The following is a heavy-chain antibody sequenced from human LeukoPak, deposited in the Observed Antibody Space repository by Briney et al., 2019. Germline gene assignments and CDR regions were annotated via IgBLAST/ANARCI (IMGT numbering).Heavy chain of an antibody. V-gene: IGHV4-39*01. CDR2: IFYSGST. CDR3: ARLGAAAGTDY. D-gene: IGHD6-13*01. J-gene: IGHJ4*02. CDR1: GGSISGSSYY. Sequence: SETLSLTCTVSGGSISGSSYYWGWIRQPPGKGLEWIGSIFYSGSTFYNPSLKSRVTISVDTSKNQFSLKLSSVTAADTAVYYCARLGAAAGTDYWGQGTLVTVSS.